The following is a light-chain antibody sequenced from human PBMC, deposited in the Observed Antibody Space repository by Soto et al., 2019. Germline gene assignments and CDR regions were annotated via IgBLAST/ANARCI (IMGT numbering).Light chain of an antibody. J-gene: IGLJ3*02. CDR2: GHS. Sequence: QSVLTQPPSVSGAPGQRVTISCTGSSANIGAGYDVQWYQQLPGTAPKLLIYGHSNRPSGVPDRFSGSKSGTSASLAITGLQAVDDADYSCQSFDSSLSGSVFRRGTQLPVL. V-gene: IGLV1-40*01. CDR1: SANIGAGYD. CDR3: QSFDSSLSGSV.